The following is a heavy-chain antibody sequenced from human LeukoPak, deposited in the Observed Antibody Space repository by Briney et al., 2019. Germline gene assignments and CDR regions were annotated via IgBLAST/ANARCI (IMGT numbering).Heavy chain of an antibody. Sequence: SETLSLTCAVSGGSFSNYYWTWIRQSPGKGLEWIGEINHSGTTVYSPSLKSRVTMSVDTSKMQFSLKLSSVTAADTAVYYCARVPGAPRWGQGTLVTVSS. CDR3: ARVPGAPR. CDR2: INHSGTT. J-gene: IGHJ4*02. V-gene: IGHV4-34*01. D-gene: IGHD3-10*01. CDR1: GGSFSNYY.